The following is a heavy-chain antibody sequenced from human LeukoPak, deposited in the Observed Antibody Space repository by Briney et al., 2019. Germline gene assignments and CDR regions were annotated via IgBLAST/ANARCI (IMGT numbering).Heavy chain of an antibody. D-gene: IGHD6-13*01. CDR2: IYYSGTT. J-gene: IGHJ5*02. V-gene: IGHV4-39*01. CDR3: ARSTAAEGPTHNWFDP. Sequence: SETLSLTCTVSGGSISSSYKYWGWVRQPPGRGLEWTASIYYSGTTYYNPSLKRRVTITVDTSKNQFSLKLTLVTAADTAVYYCARSTAAEGPTHNWFDPWGQGTLVTVSS. CDR1: GGSISSSYKY.